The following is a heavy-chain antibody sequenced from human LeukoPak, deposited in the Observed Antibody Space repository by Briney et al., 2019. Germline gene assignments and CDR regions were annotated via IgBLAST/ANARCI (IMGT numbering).Heavy chain of an antibody. CDR1: GYTFTSYY. Sequence: ASVKVSCKASGYTFTSYYMHWVRQAPGQGLEWMGIINPSGGSTSYAQKFQGRVTMTRDTSTSTVYMELSSLRSEDTAVYYCAREPQPGAVRGATFDYWGQGTLVTVSS. D-gene: IGHD3-10*01. CDR2: INPSGGST. V-gene: IGHV1-46*01. CDR3: AREPQPGAVRGATFDY. J-gene: IGHJ4*02.